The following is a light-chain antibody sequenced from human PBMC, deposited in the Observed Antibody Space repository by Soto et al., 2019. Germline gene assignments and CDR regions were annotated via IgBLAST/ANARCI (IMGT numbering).Light chain of an antibody. V-gene: IGLV2-14*01. J-gene: IGLJ1*01. Sequence: QSALTQPASVSGSPGQSITISCTGTSSDVGGYKYASWYQQHPGKAPKLMIYEVSNRPSGVSNRFSGSKSGNMASLTISGLQAEDEADSYCSSYTSSSPCVFGTGTKVTVL. CDR1: SSDVGGYKY. CDR3: SSYTSSSPCV. CDR2: EVS.